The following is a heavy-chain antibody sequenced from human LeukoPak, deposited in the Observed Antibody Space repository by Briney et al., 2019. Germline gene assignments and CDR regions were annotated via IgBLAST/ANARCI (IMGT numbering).Heavy chain of an antibody. CDR1: GYTFTGYY. CDR2: INPNNGGT. Sequence: ASVKVSCKASGYTFTGYYIHWVRQAAGQGPQYMGWINPNNGGTNYAPNFQGRVTMTRDTSISTAYMELSRLRYDDTATYYCARDYYGSGVPDFYYYYMDVWGKGTTVTVSS. D-gene: IGHD3-10*01. J-gene: IGHJ6*03. V-gene: IGHV1-2*02. CDR3: ARDYYGSGVPDFYYYYMDV.